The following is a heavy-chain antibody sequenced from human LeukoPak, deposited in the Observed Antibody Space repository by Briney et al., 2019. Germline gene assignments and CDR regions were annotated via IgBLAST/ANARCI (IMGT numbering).Heavy chain of an antibody. J-gene: IGHJ4*02. V-gene: IGHV3-23*01. CDR3: AKSVHSGNYYNTDC. CDR1: GFTFSSYA. Sequence: GGSLRLSCAASGFTFSSYAMTCVHQAPAKGLEWVSAISGSGGSTYYADSVKGRFTISRDNSKNTLYLQMNNLRPEDTAVYYCAKSVHSGNYYNTDCWGQGAPVTVSS. D-gene: IGHD3-10*01. CDR2: ISGSGGST.